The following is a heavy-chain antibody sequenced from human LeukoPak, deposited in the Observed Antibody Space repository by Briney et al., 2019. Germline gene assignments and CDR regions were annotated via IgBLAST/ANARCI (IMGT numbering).Heavy chain of an antibody. CDR1: GGSISSYY. V-gene: IGHV4-59*01. Sequence: SETLSLTCTVSGGSISSYYWSWIRQPPGKGLEWIGYIYYSGSTNYNPSLKSRVTISVETSKNQFSLKLSSVTAADTALYYCASARTWFEPVDYWGQGTLVTVSS. J-gene: IGHJ4*02. CDR3: ASARTWFEPVDY. D-gene: IGHD3-10*01. CDR2: IYYSGST.